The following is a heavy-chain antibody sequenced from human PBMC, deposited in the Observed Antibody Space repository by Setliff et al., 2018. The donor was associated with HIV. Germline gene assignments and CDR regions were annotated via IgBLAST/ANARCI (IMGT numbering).Heavy chain of an antibody. CDR1: GYTFSTHA. V-gene: IGHV1-3*01. CDR3: ARDFPSPDYSSSWAHLYYHYGMDV. J-gene: IGHJ6*02. CDR2: INANKGNT. Sequence: ASVKVSCKASGYTFSTHAMHWVRQAPGQRLEWMGWINANKGNTKYSQKFQGRVTITWDTSASTAYMEVSSLRSEDTAVYYCARDFPSPDYSSSWAHLYYHYGMDVWGQGTTVTVSS. D-gene: IGHD6-13*01.